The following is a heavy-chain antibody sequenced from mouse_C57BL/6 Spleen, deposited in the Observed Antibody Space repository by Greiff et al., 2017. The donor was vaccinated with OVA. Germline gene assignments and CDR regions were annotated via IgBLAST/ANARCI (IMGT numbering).Heavy chain of an antibody. V-gene: IGHV5-4*03. Sequence: EVMLVESGGGLVKPGGSLKLSCAASGFTFSSYAMSWVRQTPEKRLEWVATISDGGSYTYYPDNVKGRFTISRDNAKNNLYLQMSHLKSEDTAMYYCARGGYYGSSSYYVDYWGQGTTLTVSS. D-gene: IGHD1-1*01. J-gene: IGHJ2*01. CDR1: GFTFSSYA. CDR2: ISDGGSYT. CDR3: ARGGYYGSSSYYVDY.